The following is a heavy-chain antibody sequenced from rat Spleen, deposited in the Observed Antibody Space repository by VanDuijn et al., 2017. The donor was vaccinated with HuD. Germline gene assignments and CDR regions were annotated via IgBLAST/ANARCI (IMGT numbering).Heavy chain of an antibody. Sequence: EVQLVESGGGLVQPGSSLKVSCVASGFTFSTYVMHWFRQAPENGIEWLAYINTGGGSTYYRDSVKGRFTVSRDNAKSTLYLQMDSLRSEDTATYYCASLNYGGYIEEFDYWGQGVMVTVSS. CDR2: INTGGGST. CDR1: GFTFSTYV. J-gene: IGHJ2*01. D-gene: IGHD1-11*01. CDR3: ASLNYGGYIEEFDY. V-gene: IGHV5-27*01.